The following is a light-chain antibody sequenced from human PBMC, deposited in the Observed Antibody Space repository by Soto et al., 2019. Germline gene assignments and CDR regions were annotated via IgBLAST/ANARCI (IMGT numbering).Light chain of an antibody. CDR1: QGVSDY. CDR2: DAS. J-gene: IGKJ4*01. V-gene: IGKV3D-11*01. CDR3: QQRYNWPLT. Sequence: EIVLTQSPAILSLSPGEIATLSFSANQGVSDYLAWYQQKPGQAPRLLIYDASDRATGIPDRFSGRGSGTDFTLTISSLEPEDFAVYYCQQRYNWPLTFGGGTKVDIK.